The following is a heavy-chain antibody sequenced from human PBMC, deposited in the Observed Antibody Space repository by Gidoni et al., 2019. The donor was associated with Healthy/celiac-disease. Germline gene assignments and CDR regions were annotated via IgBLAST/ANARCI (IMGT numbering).Heavy chain of an antibody. J-gene: IGHJ6*02. Sequence: QLQLQESGPGLVKPSETLSLTCTVSGGSISSRSYYWGWIRQPPGKGLEWIGSIYYSGSTYYNPSLKSRVTISVDTSKNQFSLKLSSVTAADTAVYYCARLNYYYGMDVWGQGTTVTVSS. V-gene: IGHV4-39*01. CDR2: IYYSGST. CDR3: ARLNYYYGMDV. CDR1: GGSISSRSYY.